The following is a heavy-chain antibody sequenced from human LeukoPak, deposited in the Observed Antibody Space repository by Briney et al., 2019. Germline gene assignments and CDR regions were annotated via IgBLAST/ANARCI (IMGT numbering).Heavy chain of an antibody. CDR1: GRSISSYY. J-gene: IGHJ5*02. D-gene: IGHD6-13*01. V-gene: IGHV4-59*12. CDR2: IYYSGST. Sequence: PSETLSLTCTVSGRSISSYYWSWIRQPPGKGLEWIGYIYYSGSTNYNPSLKSRVTISVDTSKNQFSLKLSSVTAADTAVYYCARDHSSSWYRRDYNWFDPWGQGTLVTVSS. CDR3: ARDHSSSWYRRDYNWFDP.